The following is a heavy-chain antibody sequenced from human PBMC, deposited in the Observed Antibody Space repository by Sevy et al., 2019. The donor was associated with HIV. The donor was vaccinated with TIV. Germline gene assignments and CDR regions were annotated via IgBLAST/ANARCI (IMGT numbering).Heavy chain of an antibody. V-gene: IGHV3-30*04. Sequence: GGSLRLSCAASGFTFSSYAMHWVRQAPGKGLEWVAVISYDGSNKYYADSVKGRFTISRDNSKNTLYLQMNSLRAEDTAVYYCARESVGATTNAFDIWGQRTMVTVSS. CDR3: ARESVGATTNAFDI. J-gene: IGHJ3*02. CDR1: GFTFSSYA. CDR2: ISYDGSNK. D-gene: IGHD1-26*01.